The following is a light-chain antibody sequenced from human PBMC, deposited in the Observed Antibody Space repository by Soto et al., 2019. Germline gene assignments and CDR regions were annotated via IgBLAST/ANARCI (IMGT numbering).Light chain of an antibody. J-gene: IGKJ3*01. CDR3: QQYGSSLFT. V-gene: IGKV3-20*01. CDR1: QSVSSSY. Sequence: EIVLTQSPGTLSLSPGERATLSCRASQSVSSSYLAWYQQKPGQAPSLLIYAASSRATGIPGRFSGSGSGTDFTLTISRLEPEDFAVYYCQQYGSSLFTFGPRTKVDIK. CDR2: AAS.